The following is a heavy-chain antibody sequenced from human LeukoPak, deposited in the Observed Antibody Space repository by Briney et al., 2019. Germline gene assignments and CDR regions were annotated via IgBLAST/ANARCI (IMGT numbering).Heavy chain of an antibody. CDR1: GFTFSGYW. CDR3: ARSYYGGNSRGLFDP. CDR2: INTDGSST. D-gene: IGHD4-23*01. V-gene: IGHV3-74*01. J-gene: IGHJ5*02. Sequence: PGGSLRLSCAASGFTFSGYWMHWVRRALGKGLVWVSLINTDGSSTNYADSVKGRFTISRDNAKNTLYLQMNSLRAEDTAVYYCARSYYGGNSRGLFDPWGQGTLVTVSS.